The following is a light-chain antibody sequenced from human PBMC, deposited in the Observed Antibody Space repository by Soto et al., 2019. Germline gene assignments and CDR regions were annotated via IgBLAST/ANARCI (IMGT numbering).Light chain of an antibody. CDR2: EVS. CDR1: IGRYNY. J-gene: IGLJ2*01. Sequence: QSALTQPASVSGSPGQSITISCTGDIGRYNYVSWYHQHPGKAPKLIIYEVSSRPSGVSNRFSGSKSGNTASLTTAGLQADDEADYYCSSYTRSTTLVFGRGTKLTVL. CDR3: SSYTRSTTLV. V-gene: IGLV2-14*01.